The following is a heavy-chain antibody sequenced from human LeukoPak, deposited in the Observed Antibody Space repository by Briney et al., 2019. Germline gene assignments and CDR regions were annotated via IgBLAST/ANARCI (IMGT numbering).Heavy chain of an antibody. CDR2: ISSSSSYI. CDR1: GFTFSSYS. CDR3: ARGEDCSGGSCYSAHYYYSMDV. Sequence: PGGSLRLSCAASGFTFSSYSMNWVRQAPGKGLEWVSSISSSSSYIYYADSVKGRFTISRDNAKNSLYLQMNSLRAEDTAVYYCARGEDCSGGSCYSAHYYYSMDVWGQGTTVTVSS. D-gene: IGHD2-15*01. V-gene: IGHV3-21*01. J-gene: IGHJ6*02.